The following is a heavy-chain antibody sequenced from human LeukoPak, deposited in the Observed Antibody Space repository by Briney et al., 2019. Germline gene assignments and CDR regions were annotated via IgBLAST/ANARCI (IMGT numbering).Heavy chain of an antibody. Sequence: SQTLSLTCDVSGGSISSGTHYWTWIRQPVGKGLEWLGRVFTSGSPTYNPSLESRVVISIDKSKNQFSLKLSSVTAADTAVYYCAREVVPDVIDAFDIWGQGTMVTVSS. D-gene: IGHD2-2*01. CDR1: GGSISSGTHY. CDR3: AREVVPDVIDAFDI. CDR2: VFTSGSP. J-gene: IGHJ3*02. V-gene: IGHV4-61*02.